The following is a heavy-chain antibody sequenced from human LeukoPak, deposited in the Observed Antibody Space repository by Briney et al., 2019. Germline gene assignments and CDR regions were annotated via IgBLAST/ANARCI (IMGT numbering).Heavy chain of an antibody. D-gene: IGHD3-22*01. Sequence: PGGSLRLSCAASGFTFSSYGMNWVRQAPGKGLEWVASISSSSSYKYYADSVKGRFTISRANSKTSLYLQMNSLRAEDTAVYYCARGGYYYDSSGFTPTDYWGQGTLVTVSS. J-gene: IGHJ4*02. CDR2: ISSSSSYK. CDR1: GFTFSSYG. CDR3: ARGGYYYDSSGFTPTDY. V-gene: IGHV3-21*01.